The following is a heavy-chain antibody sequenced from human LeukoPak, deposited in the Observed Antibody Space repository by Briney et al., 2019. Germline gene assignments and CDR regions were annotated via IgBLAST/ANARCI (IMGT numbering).Heavy chain of an antibody. CDR1: GYTFTYRY. CDR3: ASGEASGSHGTFDY. Sequence: ASVKVSCKASGYTFTYRYLHWVRQAPGQALEWMGWITPFNGNTNYAQKFQDRVTITRDRSMSTAYMELSSLRSEDTAMYYCASGEASGSHGTFDYWGQGTLVTVSS. J-gene: IGHJ4*02. CDR2: ITPFNGNT. D-gene: IGHD1-26*01. V-gene: IGHV1-45*02.